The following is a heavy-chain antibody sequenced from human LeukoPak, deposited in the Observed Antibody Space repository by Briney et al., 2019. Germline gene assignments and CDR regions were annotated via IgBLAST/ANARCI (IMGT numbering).Heavy chain of an antibody. D-gene: IGHD3-10*01. J-gene: IGHJ6*02. CDR2: INHSGST. Sequence: SETLSLTCTVSGGSVSSGSYYWSWIRQPPGKGLEWIGEINHSGSTNYNPSLKSRVTISVDTSKNQFSLKLSSVTAADTAVYYCARGRGVMDVWGQGTTVTVSS. CDR3: ARGRGVMDV. CDR1: GGSVSSGSYY. V-gene: IGHV4-39*07.